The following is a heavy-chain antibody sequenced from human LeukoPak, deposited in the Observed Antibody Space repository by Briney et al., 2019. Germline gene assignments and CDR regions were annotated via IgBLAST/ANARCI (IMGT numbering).Heavy chain of an antibody. D-gene: IGHD2-8*01. Sequence: SETLSLTCAVYGGSFSGYYWSWLRQPPKKGLEWLGEINHSGSTNYNPSLKSRVTISVDTSKNQFSLKVRSVTAADTAVYYCARGHVGSYAYYYYYGMDVWGQGTTVTVSS. V-gene: IGHV4-34*01. J-gene: IGHJ6*02. CDR1: GGSFSGYY. CDR3: ARGHVGSYAYYYYYGMDV. CDR2: INHSGST.